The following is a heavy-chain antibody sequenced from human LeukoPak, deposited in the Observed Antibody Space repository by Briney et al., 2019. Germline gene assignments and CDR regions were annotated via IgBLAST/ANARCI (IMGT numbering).Heavy chain of an antibody. J-gene: IGHJ4*02. CDR1: GGSISSSSYY. Sequence: PSETLSLTCTVSGGSISSSSYYWGWIRQPPGKGLEWIGSIYYSGSTYYNPSLKSRVTISVDTSKNQFSLKLSSVTAADTAVYYCARGPYDSSGYYGVHYFDYWGQGTLVTVSS. V-gene: IGHV4-39*07. CDR3: ARGPYDSSGYYGVHYFDY. D-gene: IGHD3-22*01. CDR2: IYYSGST.